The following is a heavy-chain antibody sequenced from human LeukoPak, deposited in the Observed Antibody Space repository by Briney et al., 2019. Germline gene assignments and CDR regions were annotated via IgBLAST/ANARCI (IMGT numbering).Heavy chain of an antibody. CDR1: GFSFSGHW. CDR2: ISPTGSTT. D-gene: IGHD6-6*01. V-gene: IGHV3-74*01. J-gene: IGHJ4*02. CDR3: ARGPNSNWSGLDF. Sequence: GGSLRLSCTASGFSFSGHWMHWARQLPGKGLVWVSRISPTGSTTSYADSVKGRFTVSRDNAKNPLYLQVNNLRAEDTAVYYCARGPNSNWSGLDFWGQGTLLTVSS.